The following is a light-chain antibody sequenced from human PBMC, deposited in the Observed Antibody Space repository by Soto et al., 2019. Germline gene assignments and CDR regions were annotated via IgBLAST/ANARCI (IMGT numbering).Light chain of an antibody. V-gene: IGLV4-69*02. J-gene: IGLJ1*01. CDR1: SGHSSYA. CDR3: QTWTTVIHV. Sequence: QSVLTQSPSASASLGASVKLTCTLSSGHSSYAIAWHQQQPEKGPRYLMKLNSDGSHSKGDGIPDRFSGSSSGAERYLTISSLQSEDEADYYCQTWTTVIHVFGSGTKLTVL. CDR2: LNSDGSH.